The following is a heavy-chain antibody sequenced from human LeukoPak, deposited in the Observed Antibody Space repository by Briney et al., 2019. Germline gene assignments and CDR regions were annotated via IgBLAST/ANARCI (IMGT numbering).Heavy chain of an antibody. CDR1: GYTFTGYY. J-gene: IGHJ6*03. V-gene: IGHV1-2*02. D-gene: IGHD2-2*01. Sequence: ASVKVSCKASGYTFTGYYMHWVRQAPGQGLEWMGWINPNSGGTNYAQKFQGRVTITADESTSTAYMELSSLRSEDTAVYYCARAQGYCSSTSCYGYYYMDVWGKGTTVTISS. CDR2: INPNSGGT. CDR3: ARAQGYCSSTSCYGYYYMDV.